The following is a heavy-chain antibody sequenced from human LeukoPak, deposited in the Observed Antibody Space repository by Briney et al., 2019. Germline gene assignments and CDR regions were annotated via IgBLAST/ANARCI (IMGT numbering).Heavy chain of an antibody. J-gene: IGHJ4*02. CDR3: AREGTWSYYYDY. V-gene: IGHV3-66*01. D-gene: IGHD1-26*01. CDR1: GFTVRSNY. Sequence: GGSLRLSRAASGFTVRSNYMNWVRQAPGKGLEWVSVIYSGGSTYYADSVKGRFTISRDNSKNTLYLRMNSLRAEDTAVYYCAREGTWSYYYDYWGQGTLVTVSS. CDR2: IYSGGST.